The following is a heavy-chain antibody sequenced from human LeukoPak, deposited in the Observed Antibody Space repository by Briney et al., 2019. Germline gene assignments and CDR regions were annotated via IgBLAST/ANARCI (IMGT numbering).Heavy chain of an antibody. J-gene: IGHJ2*01. CDR2: ISSSSSYI. D-gene: IGHD5-24*01. CDR3: ARIESSSLLYWYFDL. Sequence: GGSLRLSCAASGFTFSSSAMNWVRQAPGKGLEWVSSISSSSSYIYYADSVKGRFTISRDNAKNSLYLQMNSLRAEDTALYYCARIESSSLLYWYFDLWGRGTLVTVSS. V-gene: IGHV3-21*04. CDR1: GFTFSSSA.